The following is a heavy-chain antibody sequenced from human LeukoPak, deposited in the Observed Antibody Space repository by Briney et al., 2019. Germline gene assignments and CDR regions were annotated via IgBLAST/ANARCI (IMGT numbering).Heavy chain of an antibody. V-gene: IGHV3-66*01. CDR1: GFTVSTNY. J-gene: IGHJ4*02. D-gene: IGHD3-10*01. CDR2: IYSGGST. CDR3: ARDSPGSGFDY. Sequence: PGGSLRLSCAASGFTVSTNYMTCVRQAPGKGLEWVSVIYSGGSTYYADSVKGRFTISRDNSKNTLYLQMNSLRAEDTAVYYCARDSPGSGFDYWGQGTLVTVSS.